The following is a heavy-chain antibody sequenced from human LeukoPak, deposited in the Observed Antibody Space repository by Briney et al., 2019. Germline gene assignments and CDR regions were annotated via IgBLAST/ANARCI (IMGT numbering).Heavy chain of an antibody. V-gene: IGHV3-7*04. Sequence: PGGSLRLSCAASGFTFSSYWMSWVRQAPGKGLEWVANIKQDGSEKYYVDSVKGRFTISRDNAKNSLYLQMNSLRAEDTAVYYCARGRRGYSGYDFDYWGQGTLVTVSS. CDR1: GFTFSSYW. CDR2: IKQDGSEK. CDR3: ARGRRGYSGYDFDY. D-gene: IGHD5-12*01. J-gene: IGHJ4*02.